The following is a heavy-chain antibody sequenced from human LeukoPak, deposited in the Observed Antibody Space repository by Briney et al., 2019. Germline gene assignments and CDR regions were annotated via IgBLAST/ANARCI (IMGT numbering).Heavy chain of an antibody. V-gene: IGHV1-2*02. Sequence: ASVKLSCTASGFTFTGYYFHWVRQAPGQGFEWVGWINPRSGETLYAQMFQGRVTLTRDTSISTVYMELSGLTFDDTAIYFCARDLPIYFGAGDSWGQGTLVTVSS. CDR2: INPRSGET. CDR1: GFTFTGYY. J-gene: IGHJ4*02. CDR3: ARDLPIYFGAGDS. D-gene: IGHD3-10*01.